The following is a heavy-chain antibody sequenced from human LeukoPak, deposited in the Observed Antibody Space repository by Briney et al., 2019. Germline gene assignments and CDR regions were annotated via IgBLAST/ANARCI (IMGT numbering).Heavy chain of an antibody. Sequence: KPSGTLSLTCAVSGGSISSSQWWTWVRQPPGKGLEWIGEIYHSGSTNYNPSLKSRVSMSVDKSKNQFSLKLSPVTAADTAVYFCARGSGSYYSGAFNIWGQGTMVTVSS. D-gene: IGHD1-26*01. CDR3: ARGSGSYYSGAFNI. CDR2: IYHSGST. V-gene: IGHV4-4*02. J-gene: IGHJ3*02. CDR1: GGSISSSQW.